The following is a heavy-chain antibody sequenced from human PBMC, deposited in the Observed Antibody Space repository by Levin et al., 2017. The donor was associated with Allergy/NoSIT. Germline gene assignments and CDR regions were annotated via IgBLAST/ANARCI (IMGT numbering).Heavy chain of an antibody. D-gene: IGHD4-17*01. Sequence: ESGPTLVKPTQTLTLTCTFSGFSLSTSGVGVGWIRQPPGKALEWLALIYWDDDKRYRPSLKSRLTITKDTSKNQVVLTMTNMDPVDTATYYCAHSQMTTVTKLPGLFDYWGQGTLVTVSS. CDR2: IYWDDDK. V-gene: IGHV2-5*02. CDR1: GFSLSTSGVG. CDR3: AHSQMTTVTKLPGLFDY. J-gene: IGHJ4*02.